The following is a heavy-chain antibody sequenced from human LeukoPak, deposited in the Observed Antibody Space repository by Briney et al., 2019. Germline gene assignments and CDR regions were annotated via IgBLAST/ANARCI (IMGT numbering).Heavy chain of an antibody. J-gene: IGHJ4*02. CDR1: GGSISSYY. CDR3: ARREGLGVSYFNY. V-gene: IGHV4-59*01. Sequence: SETLSLTCTVSGGSISSYYWSWIRQPPGKGLEWIGYIYYSGSTNYNPSLKSRVTISVDTSKNQFSLKLSSVTAADTAVYYCARREGLGVSYFNYWGQGTLVTVS. CDR2: IYYSGST. D-gene: IGHD3-10*01.